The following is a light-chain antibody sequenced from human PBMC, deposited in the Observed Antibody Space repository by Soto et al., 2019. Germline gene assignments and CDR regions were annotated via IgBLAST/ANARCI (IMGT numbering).Light chain of an antibody. CDR2: GAS. Sequence: EIVMTQSPATLSVSPGERATLSCRASQSVSSNLAWYQQKPGQAPRLLIYGASTRATGIPARFSGSGSGTEFTLTISSLQSEDFAVYYCQQYNNWPCTFGQRTKVEIK. CDR3: QQYNNWPCT. J-gene: IGKJ1*01. V-gene: IGKV3-15*01. CDR1: QSVSSN.